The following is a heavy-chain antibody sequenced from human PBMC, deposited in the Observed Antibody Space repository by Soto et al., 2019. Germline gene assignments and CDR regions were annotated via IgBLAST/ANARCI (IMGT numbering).Heavy chain of an antibody. V-gene: IGHV4-59*08. D-gene: IGHD4-17*01. Sequence: QVQLQESGPGLVKPSETLSLTCTVSGGSISSYYWSWIRQPPGKGLEWIGYIYYSGSTNYNPSLXGRVAIXXDTSKNQLSLKLSSVTAADTAVYYCARRYGYYFDYWGQGTLVTVSS. CDR3: ARRYGYYFDY. CDR2: IYYSGST. CDR1: GGSISSYY. J-gene: IGHJ4*02.